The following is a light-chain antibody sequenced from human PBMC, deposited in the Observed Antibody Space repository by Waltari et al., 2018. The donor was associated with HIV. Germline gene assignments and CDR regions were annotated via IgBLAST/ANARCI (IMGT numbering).Light chain of an antibody. CDR3: CSYAGSYTLVV. V-gene: IGLV2-11*01. Sequence: QSALTQPRSVSGSPGQSVTISCTGTSSDVGGFNFVSWYQQHPGKAPKLMIYDVTKRPSGVPDRFSGSTFDNTASLTISGLQADDEADYYCCSYAGSYTLVVFGGGTKLTVL. CDR1: SSDVGGFNF. CDR2: DVT. J-gene: IGLJ2*01.